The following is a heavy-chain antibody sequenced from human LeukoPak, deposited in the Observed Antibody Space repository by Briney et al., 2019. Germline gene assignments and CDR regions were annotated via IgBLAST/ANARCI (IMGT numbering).Heavy chain of an antibody. D-gene: IGHD3-22*01. V-gene: IGHV3-21*01. CDR1: GLTFSSYS. CDR2: ISSSSSYI. J-gene: IGHJ4*02. CDR3: AREFYYDSSGYYLDY. Sequence: GGSLRLSCAASGLTFSSYSMNWVRQAPGKGLEWVSSISSSSSYIYYADSVKGRFTISRDNAKNSLYLQMNSLRAEDTAVYYCAREFYYDSSGYYLDYWGQGTLVTVSS.